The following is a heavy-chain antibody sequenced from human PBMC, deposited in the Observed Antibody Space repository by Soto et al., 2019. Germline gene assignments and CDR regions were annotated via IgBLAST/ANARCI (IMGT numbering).Heavy chain of an antibody. J-gene: IGHJ4*02. CDR2: ISSSSSSI. CDR3: ARDPHIAAAGPLFDY. Sequence: GGSLRLSCAASGFTFSSYSMNWVRQAPGKGLEWVSSISSSSSSIYYADSVKGRFTISRDNAKNSLYLQMNSLRAEDTAVYYCARDPHIAAAGPLFDYWGQGTLVTVSS. V-gene: IGHV3-21*01. CDR1: GFTFSSYS. D-gene: IGHD6-13*01.